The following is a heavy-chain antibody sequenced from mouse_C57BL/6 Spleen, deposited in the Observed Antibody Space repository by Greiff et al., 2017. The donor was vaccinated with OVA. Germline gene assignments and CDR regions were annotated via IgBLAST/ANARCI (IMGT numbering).Heavy chain of an antibody. D-gene: IGHD2-5*01. V-gene: IGHV1-64*01. CDR3: ARRQAYYSNPYFDY. J-gene: IGHJ2*01. CDR2: IHPNSGST. Sequence: VQLQQPGAELVKPGASVKLSCKASGYTFTSYWMHWVKQRPGQGLEWIGMIHPNSGSTNYNEKFKSKATLTVDKSSSTAYMQLSSLTSEDSAVYYCARRQAYYSNPYFDYWGQGTTLTVSS. CDR1: GYTFTSYW.